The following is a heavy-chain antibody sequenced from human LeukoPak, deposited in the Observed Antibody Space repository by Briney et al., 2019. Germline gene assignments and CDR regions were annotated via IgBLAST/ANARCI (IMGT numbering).Heavy chain of an antibody. Sequence: PGRPLRLSCAASGFTFSSYAMHRVRQAPGKGLEWVAVISYDGSNKYYADSVKGRFTISRDNSKNTLYLQMNSLRAEDTAVYYCARGRSDAFDIWGQGTVVTVSS. V-gene: IGHV3-30-3*01. CDR1: GFTFSSYA. D-gene: IGHD3-10*01. CDR2: ISYDGSNK. CDR3: ARGRSDAFDI. J-gene: IGHJ3*02.